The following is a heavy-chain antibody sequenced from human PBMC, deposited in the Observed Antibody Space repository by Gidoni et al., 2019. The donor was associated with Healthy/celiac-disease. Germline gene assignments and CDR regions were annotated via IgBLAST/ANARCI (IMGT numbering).Heavy chain of an antibody. D-gene: IGHD3-22*01. CDR3: TTDSSVGPLSIVVGLFDY. CDR2: IKSKTDGGTT. Sequence: EVQLVEPGGGLVKHGGSLRLSCAASGLTLSNAGMSWVRQAPGKGVGWVGRIKSKTDGGTTDYAAPVKGRFTISRDDSKNTLYLQMNSLKTEDTAVYYCTTDSSVGPLSIVVGLFDYWGQGTLVTVSS. V-gene: IGHV3-15*01. CDR1: GLTLSNAG. J-gene: IGHJ4*02.